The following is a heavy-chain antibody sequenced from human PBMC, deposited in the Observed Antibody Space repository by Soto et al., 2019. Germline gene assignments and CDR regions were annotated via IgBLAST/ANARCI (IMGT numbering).Heavy chain of an antibody. CDR1: GFTFSSYW. V-gene: IGHV3-7*03. D-gene: IGHD2-15*01. CDR3: ARDHSVSTPLAGIYV. CDR2: INQDGSKK. J-gene: IGHJ6*02. Sequence: PGGSLRLSCAASGFTFSSYWMSWVRQAPGKGLEWVANINQDGSKKYYVDSLKGRFTISRDNAKNSLNLQMNTLRAEDTAVYYCARDHSVSTPLAGIYVWGHGTTVTVSS.